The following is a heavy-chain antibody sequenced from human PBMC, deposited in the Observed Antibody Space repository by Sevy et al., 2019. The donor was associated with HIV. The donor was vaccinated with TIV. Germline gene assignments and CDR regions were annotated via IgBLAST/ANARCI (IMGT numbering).Heavy chain of an antibody. V-gene: IGHV3-23*01. Sequence: GGPLKPSVKPLGLPFTTFPLVGVRRPQGRGLEWAALIKAFVIRRHNPDSVKGRFTISRDNSRNTLFLQMSTLRGDDSAVYFCARSGPSSRYSSLWYGGHWGQGTLVTVSS. D-gene: IGHD6-19*01. CDR1: GLPFTTFP. CDR3: ARSGPSSRYSSLWYGGH. J-gene: IGHJ4*02. CDR2: IKAFVIRR.